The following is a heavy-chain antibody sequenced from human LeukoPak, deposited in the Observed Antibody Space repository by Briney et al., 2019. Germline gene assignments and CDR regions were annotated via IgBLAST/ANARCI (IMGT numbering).Heavy chain of an antibody. J-gene: IGHJ5*02. CDR3: AREGIRWPVAPQIFDP. V-gene: IGHV4-30-4*08. CDR2: IYYSGST. CDR1: GGSISSGDYY. Sequence: SETLSLTCTVSGGSISSGDYYWSWIRQPPGKGLVWIGYIYYSGSTYYNPSLKSRVTISVDTSKNQFSLKLSSVTAADTAVYYCAREGIRWPVAPQIFDPWGQGTLVTVSS. D-gene: IGHD4-23*01.